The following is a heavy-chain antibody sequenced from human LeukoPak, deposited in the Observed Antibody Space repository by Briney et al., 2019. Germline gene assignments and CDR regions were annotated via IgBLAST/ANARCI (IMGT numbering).Heavy chain of an antibody. CDR2: IYSGGST. V-gene: IGHV3-53*01. Sequence: PGGSLRLSCAASGLTVSRNYMSWVRQAPGKGLESVSVIYSGGSTYYADSVRGRFTISRDNAKNTLYLQMNSLRVEDTAVYYCARVNSYGSDYWGQGTLVTVSS. CDR3: ARVNSYGSDY. J-gene: IGHJ4*02. CDR1: GLTVSRNY. D-gene: IGHD5-18*01.